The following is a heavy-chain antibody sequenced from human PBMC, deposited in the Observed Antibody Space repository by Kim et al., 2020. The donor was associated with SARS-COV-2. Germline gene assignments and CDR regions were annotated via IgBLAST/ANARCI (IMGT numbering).Heavy chain of an antibody. CDR3: ARFRGFPGSSYYYYGMDV. J-gene: IGHJ6*02. Sequence: GESLKISCKGSGYSFTSYWIGWVRQMPGKGLEWMGIIYPGDSDTRYSPSFQGQVTISADKSISTAYLQWSSLKASDTAMYYCARFRGFPGSSYYYYGMDVWGQGTTVTVSS. V-gene: IGHV5-51*01. CDR2: IYPGDSDT. CDR1: GYSFTSYW. D-gene: IGHD2-15*01.